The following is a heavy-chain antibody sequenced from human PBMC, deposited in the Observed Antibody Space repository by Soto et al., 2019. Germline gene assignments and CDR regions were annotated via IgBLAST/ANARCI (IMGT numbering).Heavy chain of an antibody. CDR1: GFTFSSYA. J-gene: IGHJ6*02. CDR2: ISGSGGST. D-gene: IGHD2-21*01. CDR3: AKGSGDCYYYGMDV. Sequence: LRLSCAASGFTFSSYAMSWVRQAPGKGLEWVSAISGSGGSTYYADSVKGRFTISRDNSKNTLYLQMNSLRAEDTAVYYCAKGSGDCYYYGMDVWGQGTTVTVSS. V-gene: IGHV3-23*01.